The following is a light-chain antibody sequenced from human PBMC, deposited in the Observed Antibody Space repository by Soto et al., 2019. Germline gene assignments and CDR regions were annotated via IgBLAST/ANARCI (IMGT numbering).Light chain of an antibody. CDR1: GRDIGAYNY. Sequence: QSSLPHPASVSWSPGQSITISCTGSGRDIGAYNYVSWYQQHPGKAPKLIIYGVKNRPSGVSNRFSASKSAFTASLTISGLQAEEEADYYCSSYTTSYFYVFGPGTKVTVL. J-gene: IGLJ1*01. CDR3: SSYTTSYFYV. CDR2: GVK. V-gene: IGLV2-14*01.